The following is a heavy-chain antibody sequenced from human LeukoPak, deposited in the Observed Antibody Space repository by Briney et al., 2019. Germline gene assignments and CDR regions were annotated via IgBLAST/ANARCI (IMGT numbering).Heavy chain of an antibody. V-gene: IGHV5-51*01. Sequence: GESLKISCKGSGYSFSTYWIGWVRQMPGKGLEWMGIIYPGDSDTRYSPSFQGQVTISADKSISTAYLQWSSLKASDTAMYYCARIPEKRLQDAFDIWGQGTMVTVSS. CDR3: ARIPEKRLQDAFDI. CDR1: GYSFSTYW. J-gene: IGHJ3*02. CDR2: IYPGDSDT.